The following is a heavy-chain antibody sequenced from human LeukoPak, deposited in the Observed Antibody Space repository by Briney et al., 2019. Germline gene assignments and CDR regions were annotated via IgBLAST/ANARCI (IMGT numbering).Heavy chain of an antibody. CDR1: GFTFSSYS. J-gene: IGHJ6*03. CDR2: ISSSSSNI. CDR3: ARLLYNFGAYMDV. Sequence: PGGSLRLSCAASGFTFSSYSMNWLRQAPGKGLEWVSSISSSSSNIYYADSVKGRFTISRDNAKNSLRLQMSSLRAEDTAVYYCARLLYNFGAYMDVWGKGTTVTVSS. V-gene: IGHV3-21*01. D-gene: IGHD3-3*01.